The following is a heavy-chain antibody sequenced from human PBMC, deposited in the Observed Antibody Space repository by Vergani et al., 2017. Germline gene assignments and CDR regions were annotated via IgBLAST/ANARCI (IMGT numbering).Heavy chain of an antibody. D-gene: IGHD1-26*01. V-gene: IGHV4-31*01. J-gene: IGHJ4*02. CDR1: GVAISSGGFY. Sequence: QVQLQESGPGLVKPSQTLSLTCTASGVAISSGGFYWSWIRQDPGKGREWIGYIYYSGSTYYNPSIKSLVTISVDTSKNQFFLKLSAVTPADTVVYYCARGSFRVYYFDYWGQGTLVTVSS. CDR3: ARGSFRVYYFDY. CDR2: IYYSGST.